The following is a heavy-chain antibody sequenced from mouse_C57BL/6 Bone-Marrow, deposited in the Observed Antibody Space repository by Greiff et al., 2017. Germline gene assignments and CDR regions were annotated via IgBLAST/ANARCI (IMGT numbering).Heavy chain of an antibody. V-gene: IGHV5-15*01. D-gene: IGHD2-5*01. J-gene: IGHJ3*01. CDR1: GFTFSDYG. CDR2: ISNLAYSI. Sequence: EVMLVESGGGLVQPGGSLKLSCAASGFTFSDYGMAWVRQAPRKGPEWVAFISNLAYSIYYADTVTGRFTISRENAKNTLYLEMSSLRSGDTAMYYCARHAYYSNYGFAYWGQGTLVTVSA. CDR3: ARHAYYSNYGFAY.